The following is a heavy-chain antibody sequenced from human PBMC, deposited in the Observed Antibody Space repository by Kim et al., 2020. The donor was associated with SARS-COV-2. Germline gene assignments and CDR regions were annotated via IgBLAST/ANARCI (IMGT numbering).Heavy chain of an antibody. J-gene: IGHJ4*02. D-gene: IGHD1-26*01. CDR2: IGSSGDKT. V-gene: IGHV3-23*01. CDR3: AKGMVLPTKAYDH. CDR1: EFAFSSYV. Sequence: GGSLRLSCAASEFAFSSYVMTWVRQAPGKGLEWVSSIGSSGDKTYYADSVKGRFTISRDNFKNTLYLQMNGLRAEDTAVYYCAKGMVLPTKAYDHWGQGTLVTVSS.